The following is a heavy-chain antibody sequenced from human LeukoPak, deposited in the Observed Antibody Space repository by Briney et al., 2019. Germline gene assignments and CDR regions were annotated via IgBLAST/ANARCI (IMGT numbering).Heavy chain of an antibody. CDR3: ARGPKLLLWFGELWSWFDP. CDR1: GYTFTSYD. Sequence: ASVKVSCKASGYTFTSYDINWVRQATGQGLEWMGWMNPNSGNTGYAQKFQGGVTMTRNTSISTAYMELSSLRSEDTAVYYCARGPKLLLWFGELWSWFDPWGQGTLVTVSS. D-gene: IGHD3-10*01. V-gene: IGHV1-8*01. CDR2: MNPNSGNT. J-gene: IGHJ5*02.